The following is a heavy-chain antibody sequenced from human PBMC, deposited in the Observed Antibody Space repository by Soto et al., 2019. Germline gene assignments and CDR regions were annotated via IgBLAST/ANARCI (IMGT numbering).Heavy chain of an antibody. J-gene: IGHJ4*02. V-gene: IGHV3-33*01. CDR1: GFTFSSYG. D-gene: IGHD6-19*01. Sequence: QVQLVESGGGVVQPGRSLRLSCAASGFTFSSYGMHWVRQAPGKGLEWVAFMWYDGSNKYYADSVKGRFTISRDNSKNTLYLQMNSLRDEDTAVYYCAREGGSGPDYWGQGTLVTVSS. CDR3: AREGGSGPDY. CDR2: MWYDGSNK.